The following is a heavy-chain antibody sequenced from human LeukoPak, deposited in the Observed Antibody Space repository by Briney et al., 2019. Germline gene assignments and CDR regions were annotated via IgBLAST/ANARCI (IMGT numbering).Heavy chain of an antibody. CDR1: GFTVSSNY. Sequence: TGGSLRLSCAASGFTVSSNYMSWVRQAPGKGLEWVSVIYSGGSTYYADSVKGRFTISRDNSKNTLYLQMNGLRAEDSAVYYCARDGPADYFDYWGQGTLVTVSS. CDR3: ARDGPADYFDY. J-gene: IGHJ4*02. D-gene: IGHD2-2*01. V-gene: IGHV3-53*01. CDR2: IYSGGST.